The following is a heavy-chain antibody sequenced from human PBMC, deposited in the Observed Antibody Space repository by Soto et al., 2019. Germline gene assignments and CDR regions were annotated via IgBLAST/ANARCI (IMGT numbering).Heavy chain of an antibody. J-gene: IGHJ4*02. CDR1: GFTFSTYW. V-gene: IGHV3-7*01. D-gene: IGHD2-2*01. Sequence: EVQLVQSGGDLVQPGGSLRLSCVASGFTFSTYWMTWVRQAPGMGLEWVAGIKEDGSEEVYVDSVKGRFSISRDNAKTSLYLQLNGLRAEDTAVYYWATAISSPFSNFDYWGQGSLVTVSS. CDR3: ATAISSPFSNFDY. CDR2: IKEDGSEE.